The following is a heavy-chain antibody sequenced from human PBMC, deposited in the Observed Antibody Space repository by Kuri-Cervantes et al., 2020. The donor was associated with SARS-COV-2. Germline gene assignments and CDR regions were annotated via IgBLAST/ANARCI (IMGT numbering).Heavy chain of an antibody. D-gene: IGHD3-3*01. CDR3: ARHGDISGFLEWLGPPIYFDY. V-gene: IGHV4-38-2*01. CDR1: GFTFSDYY. J-gene: IGHJ4*02. CDR2: IYHSGST. Sequence: GSLRLSCAASGFTFSDYYMSWIRQPPGKGLEWIGSIYHSGSTYYNPSLKSRVTISVDTSKNQFSLKLSSVTAADTAVYYCARHGDISGFLEWLGPPIYFDYWGQGTLVTVSS.